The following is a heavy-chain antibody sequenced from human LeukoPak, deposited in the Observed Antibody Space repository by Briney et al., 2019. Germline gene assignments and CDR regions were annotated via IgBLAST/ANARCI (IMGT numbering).Heavy chain of an antibody. D-gene: IGHD2/OR15-2a*01. J-gene: IGHJ4*02. Sequence: PGRSLRLSCAASGFIFSSYAMSWVRQAPGKGLEWVSAISGSGDSTYYADSVKGRFTISRDNSKNTLYLQMNSLRAEDTAVYYCANFLRWSTHDYWGQGTLVTVSS. V-gene: IGHV3-23*01. CDR3: ANFLRWSTHDY. CDR2: ISGSGDST. CDR1: GFIFSSYA.